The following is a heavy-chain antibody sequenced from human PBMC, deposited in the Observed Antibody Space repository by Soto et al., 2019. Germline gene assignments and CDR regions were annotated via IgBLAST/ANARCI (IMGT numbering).Heavy chain of an antibody. D-gene: IGHD3-22*01. CDR1: GFTFSSYW. J-gene: IGHJ4*02. Sequence: PGGSLRLSCAASGFTFSSYWMSWVRQAPGKGLEWVANIKQDGSEKYYVDSVKGRFTISRDNAKNSLYLQMNSLRAEDTAVYYCATEEYYYDSSGHNEKTGPGFDYWGQGTLVTVSS. CDR2: IKQDGSEK. V-gene: IGHV3-7*01. CDR3: ATEEYYYDSSGHNEKTGPGFDY.